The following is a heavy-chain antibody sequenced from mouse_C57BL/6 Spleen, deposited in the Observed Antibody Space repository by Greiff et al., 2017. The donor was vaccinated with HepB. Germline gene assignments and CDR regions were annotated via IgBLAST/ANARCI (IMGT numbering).Heavy chain of an antibody. CDR2: ISYDGSN. V-gene: IGHV3-6*01. Sequence: EVQLQQSGPGLVKPSQSLSLTCSVTGYSITSGYYWNWIRQFPGNKLEWMGYISYDGSNNYNPSLKNRISITRDTSKNQCFLKLNSVTTEDTATYYCARERDYYGSIDYWGQGTTLTVSS. J-gene: IGHJ2*01. CDR1: GYSITSGYY. D-gene: IGHD1-1*01. CDR3: ARERDYYGSIDY.